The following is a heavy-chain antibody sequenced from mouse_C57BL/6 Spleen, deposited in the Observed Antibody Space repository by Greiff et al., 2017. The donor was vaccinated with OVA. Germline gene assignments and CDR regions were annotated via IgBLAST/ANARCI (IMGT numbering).Heavy chain of an antibody. J-gene: IGHJ4*01. Sequence: EVQLQQSGPELVKPGVSVKIPCKASGYTFTDYNMDWVKQSHGKSLEWIGDINPNNGGTIYNQKFKGKATLTVDKSSSTAYMELRSLTSEDTAVYYCARETYSNYAYAMDYWGQGTSVTVSS. CDR3: ARETYSNYAYAMDY. CDR2: INPNNGGT. V-gene: IGHV1-18*01. CDR1: GYTFTDYN. D-gene: IGHD2-5*01.